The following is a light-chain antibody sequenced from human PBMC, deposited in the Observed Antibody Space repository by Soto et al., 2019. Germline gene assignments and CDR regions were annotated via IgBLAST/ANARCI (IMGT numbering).Light chain of an antibody. CDR3: QQYNNWPVT. Sequence: EIVMTQSPATLSVSPGEGVTLSCRASQSVSSRLAWYHQKPGQSPRLLIHGASTRATGIAARFSGSGSGTEFTLTISGLQSEDFATYYCQQYNNWPVTFGGGSKVDIK. J-gene: IGKJ4*01. CDR2: GAS. CDR1: QSVSSR. V-gene: IGKV3D-15*01.